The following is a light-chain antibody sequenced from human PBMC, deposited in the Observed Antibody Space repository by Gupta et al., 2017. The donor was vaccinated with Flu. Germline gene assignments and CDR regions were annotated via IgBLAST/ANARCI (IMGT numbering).Light chain of an antibody. CDR2: EVS. CDR1: SSDVGGYDY. Sequence: QSALPQPASVSGSLAPPITTSCIGTSSDVGGYDYVSWYQHHPGKVPKLIIYEVSSRPSGVSNRFSGSKSGNTASLTISGLQAEDEAEYYCASYTSSSTLLFGGGTTLAVL. J-gene: IGLJ2*01. V-gene: IGLV2-14*01. CDR3: ASYTSSSTLL.